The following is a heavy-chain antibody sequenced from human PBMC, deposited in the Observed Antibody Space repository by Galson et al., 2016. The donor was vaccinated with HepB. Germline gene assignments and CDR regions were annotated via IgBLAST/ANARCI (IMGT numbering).Heavy chain of an antibody. Sequence: LSLTCAVSGGSISSGAYYWSWIRQHPEKGLEWIGYKYYSGSTFYNPSLKSRVTISSDTSKNQFSLRLISVTAADTAVYYCARGRMTTVPYYFDHWGQGTLVTVSS. D-gene: IGHD4-11*01. CDR1: GGSISSGAYY. CDR3: ARGRMTTVPYYFDH. V-gene: IGHV4-31*11. CDR2: KYYSGST. J-gene: IGHJ4*02.